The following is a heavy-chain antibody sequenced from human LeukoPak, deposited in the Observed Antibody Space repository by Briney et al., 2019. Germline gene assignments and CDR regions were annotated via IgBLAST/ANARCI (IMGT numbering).Heavy chain of an antibody. V-gene: IGHV4-30-4*08. CDR1: GGSISGGDYY. CDR2: IYYSGST. D-gene: IGHD5-12*01. CDR3: ARALRGYSGGYFDY. Sequence: PSETLSLTCTVSGGSISGGDYYWSWIRQPPGKGLEWIGYIYYSGSTYYNPSLKSRVTISVDTSKNQFSLKLSSVTAADTAVYYCARALRGYSGGYFDYWGQGTLVTVSS. J-gene: IGHJ4*02.